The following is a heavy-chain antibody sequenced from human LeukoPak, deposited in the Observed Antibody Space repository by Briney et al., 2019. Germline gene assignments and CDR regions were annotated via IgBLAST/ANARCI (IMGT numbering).Heavy chain of an antibody. CDR3: ARDTSGSYQSDFDY. CDR2: IIPIFGTG. V-gene: IGHV1-69*13. J-gene: IGHJ4*02. D-gene: IGHD1-26*01. CDR1: GGTFSSYA. Sequence: SVKVSCKASGGTFSSYAISWVRQAPGQGLEWMGGIIPIFGTGNYAQKFQGRVTITADESTSTAYMELSSLRSEDTAVYYCARDTSGSYQSDFDYWGQETLVTVSS.